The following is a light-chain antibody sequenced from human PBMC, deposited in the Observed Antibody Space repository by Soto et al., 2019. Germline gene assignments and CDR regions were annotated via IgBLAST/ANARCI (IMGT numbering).Light chain of an antibody. Sequence: QSVLTQPPSASGTPGQRVTISCSGSSSNIGGNYVYWYQQFPGTAPKLLIYRSIQRPSGVPDRFSGSKSGTSASLAINGLRSEDEADYYCATWDDSPSGAVFGGGTQLTVL. CDR2: RSI. J-gene: IGLJ7*01. CDR3: ATWDDSPSGAV. V-gene: IGLV1-47*01. CDR1: SSNIGGNY.